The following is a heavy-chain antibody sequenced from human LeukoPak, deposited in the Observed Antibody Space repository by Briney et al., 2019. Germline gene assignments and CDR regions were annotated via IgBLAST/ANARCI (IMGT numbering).Heavy chain of an antibody. D-gene: IGHD6-13*01. J-gene: IGHJ2*01. Sequence: GRSLRLSCAASGFTFSSYGMHWVRQAPGKGLGWVAAISHDGTNKNDADSVKGRFTISRDNSKNTLYLQMNSLRAEDTALYYCAKGGRAAADRNFDLWGRGTLVTVSS. CDR3: AKGGRAAADRNFDL. CDR1: GFTFSSYG. V-gene: IGHV3-30*18. CDR2: ISHDGTNK.